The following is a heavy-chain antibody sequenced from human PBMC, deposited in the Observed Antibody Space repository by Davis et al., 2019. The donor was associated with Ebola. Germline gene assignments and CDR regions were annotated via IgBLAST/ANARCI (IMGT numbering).Heavy chain of an antibody. CDR2: VYHTGST. V-gene: IGHV4-4*02. CDR3: AHPNSDYYHIDVFDT. D-gene: IGHD3-22*01. Sequence: SETLSLTCTVSSGSIIDANWWSWVRQPPGKGLEWIGQVYHTGSTVYNPSLESRLTISLDKSKNQFSLKLTSLTAADTAMYYCAHPNSDYYHIDVFDTWGPGTLVTVSS. CDR1: SGSIIDANW. J-gene: IGHJ3*02.